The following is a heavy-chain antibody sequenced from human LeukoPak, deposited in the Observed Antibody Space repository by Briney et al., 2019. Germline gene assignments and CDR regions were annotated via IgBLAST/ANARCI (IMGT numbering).Heavy chain of an antibody. CDR1: GGSISSGGHS. CDR2: ISYTGNT. V-gene: IGHV4-30-2*03. J-gene: IGHJ3*02. Sequence: SETLSLTCAVSGGSISSGGHSWSWIRQPPGKGLEWIGYISYTGNTYYNPSLKSRVTISVDTSKNQFSLKLSSVTAADTAVYYCARQVGATTGNAAFDIWGQGTMVTVSS. D-gene: IGHD1-26*01. CDR3: ARQVGATTGNAAFDI.